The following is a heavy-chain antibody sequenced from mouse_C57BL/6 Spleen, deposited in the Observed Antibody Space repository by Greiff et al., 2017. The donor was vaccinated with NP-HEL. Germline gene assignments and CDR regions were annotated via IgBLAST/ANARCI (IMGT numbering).Heavy chain of an antibody. D-gene: IGHD1-1*01. J-gene: IGHJ4*01. CDR3: GGSSYDYYAMDY. CDR1: GYTFTSYW. Sequence: VQLQQPGAELVKPGASVKLSCKASGYTFTSYWMQWVKQRPGQGLEWIGEIDPSDSYTNYNQKFKGKATLTVDTSSSTAYMQLSSLTSEDSAVYYCGGSSYDYYAMDYWGQGTSVTVSS. CDR2: IDPSDSYT. V-gene: IGHV1-50*01.